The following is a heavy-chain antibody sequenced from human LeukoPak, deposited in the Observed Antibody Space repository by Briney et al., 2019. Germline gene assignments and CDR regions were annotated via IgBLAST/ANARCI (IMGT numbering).Heavy chain of an antibody. CDR2: VSYDGSNK. Sequence: PGGSLRLSCAASGFTFSSYAMHWVRQAPGKGLEWVAVVSYDGSNKYYADSVKGRFTISRDNSKNTLYLQMNSLRAEDTAVYYCARDGLHYYGSGSYSIRSAFDTWGQGTMVTVSS. J-gene: IGHJ3*02. CDR3: ARDGLHYYGSGSYSIRSAFDT. CDR1: GFTFSSYA. D-gene: IGHD3-10*01. V-gene: IGHV3-30*04.